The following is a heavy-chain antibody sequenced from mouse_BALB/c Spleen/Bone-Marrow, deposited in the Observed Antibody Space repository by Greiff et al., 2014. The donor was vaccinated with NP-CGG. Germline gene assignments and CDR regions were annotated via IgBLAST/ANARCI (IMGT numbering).Heavy chain of an antibody. Sequence: VQLKESGGGLVQPGGSLKLSCAASGFDFSRYWMSWVRQAPGKGLEWIGEINPDSSTINYTPSLKDKFTISRDNAKNTLYLRMSKVRSEDTALYYCARLYYYGNFDYWGQGTTLTVSS. CDR2: INPDSSTI. CDR1: GFDFSRYW. J-gene: IGHJ2*01. D-gene: IGHD1-1*01. CDR3: ARLYYYGNFDY. V-gene: IGHV4-1*02.